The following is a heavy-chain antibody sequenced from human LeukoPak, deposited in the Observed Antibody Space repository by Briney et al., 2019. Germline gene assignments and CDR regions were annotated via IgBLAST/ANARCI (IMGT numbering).Heavy chain of an antibody. CDR3: ARVGEQYCSSTSCYDYYFDY. Sequence: SETLSLTCTVSGGSISSGDYYWSWIRQPPGKGLEWIGYIYYSGSTYYNPSLKSRVTISVDTSKNQFSLKLSSVTAADTAVYYCARVGEQYCSSTSCYDYYFDYWGQGTLVTVSS. J-gene: IGHJ4*02. CDR2: IYYSGST. CDR1: GGSISSGDYY. D-gene: IGHD2-2*01. V-gene: IGHV4-30-4*01.